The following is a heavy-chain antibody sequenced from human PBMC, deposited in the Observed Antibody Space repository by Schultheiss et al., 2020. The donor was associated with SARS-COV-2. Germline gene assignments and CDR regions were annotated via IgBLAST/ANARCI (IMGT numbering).Heavy chain of an antibody. J-gene: IGHJ4*02. V-gene: IGHV4-34*01. Sequence: SETLSLTCAVYGGSFSGYYWSWIRQPPGKGLEWIGEINHSGSTNYNPSLKSRVTMSVDTSKNQFSLKLSSVTAADTAVYYCARGFQGPPYCSSTSCYTGPLYFDYWGQGTLVTVSS. CDR1: GGSFSGYY. CDR2: INHSGST. CDR3: ARGFQGPPYCSSTSCYTGPLYFDY. D-gene: IGHD2-2*02.